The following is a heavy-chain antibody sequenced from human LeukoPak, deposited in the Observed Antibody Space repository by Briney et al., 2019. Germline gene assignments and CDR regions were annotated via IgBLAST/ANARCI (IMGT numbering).Heavy chain of an antibody. CDR3: ARLGWELPQPYYFDY. CDR2: IYTSGST. D-gene: IGHD1-26*01. J-gene: IGHJ4*02. CDR1: GDSISSYY. V-gene: IGHV4-4*09. Sequence: PSETLSLTCTVSGDSISSYYWSWIRQPPGKGLEWIGYIYTSGSTNYNPSLKSRVTISVDTSKNQFSLKLSSVTAADTAVYYCARLGWELPQPYYFDYWGQGTLVTVSS.